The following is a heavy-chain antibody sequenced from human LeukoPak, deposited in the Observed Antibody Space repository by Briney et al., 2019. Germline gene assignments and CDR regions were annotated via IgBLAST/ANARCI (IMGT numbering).Heavy chain of an antibody. CDR2: IKSDGSRN. J-gene: IGHJ4*02. V-gene: IGHV3-74*01. D-gene: IGHD6-19*01. CDR1: GFTFTTYS. CDR3: ARALSSARGLVDC. Sequence: PGGSLRLSCAASGFTFTTYSMHWVRQVPRKGLVWVSRIKSDGSRNHYADSVKGRFTISRDNAKSTLYLQMDSLRAEDTAVYYCARALSSARGLVDCWGQGTLVTVSS.